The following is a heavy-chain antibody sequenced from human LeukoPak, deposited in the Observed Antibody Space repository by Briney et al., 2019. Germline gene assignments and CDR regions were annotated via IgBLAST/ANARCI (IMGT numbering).Heavy chain of an antibody. Sequence: GGSLRLSCAASGVTFSSYSMNWVRQAPGKGLEWVAYIRSSGSPIYYADSVKGRFTISRDIAKNTLYLEMNSLRAEDTAVYYCCSGTYYSDYWGQGTLVTVSS. CDR2: IRSSGSPI. CDR3: CSGTYYSDY. D-gene: IGHD3-10*02. V-gene: IGHV3-48*01. CDR1: GVTFSSYS. J-gene: IGHJ4*01.